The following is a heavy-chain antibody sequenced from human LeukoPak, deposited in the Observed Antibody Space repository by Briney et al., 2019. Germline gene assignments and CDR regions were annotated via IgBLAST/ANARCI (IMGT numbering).Heavy chain of an antibody. D-gene: IGHD5-24*01. Sequence: SETLSLTCTVSGGSISSYYWRWIRQPPGNGLEWIGYIYYSGSTNYNPSLKSRVTISVDTSKNQFSLKLSSVTAADTAVYYCARGEMATSFDYWGQGTLVTVSS. J-gene: IGHJ4*02. CDR1: GGSISSYY. V-gene: IGHV4-59*01. CDR3: ARGEMATSFDY. CDR2: IYYSGST.